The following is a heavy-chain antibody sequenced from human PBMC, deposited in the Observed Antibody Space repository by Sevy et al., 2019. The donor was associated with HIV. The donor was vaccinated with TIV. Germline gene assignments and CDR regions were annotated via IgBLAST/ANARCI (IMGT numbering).Heavy chain of an antibody. D-gene: IGHD5-18*01. CDR1: GFTFSSNA. V-gene: IGHV3-30-3*01. CDR2: ISYDGSNK. J-gene: IGHJ4*02. CDR3: ATRGYSYGYIDY. Sequence: GGSLRLSCAASGFTFSSNAMHWVHQAPGKGLEWVAVISYDGSNKYYADSVKGRFTISRDNSKNTLYLQMNSLRAEDTAVYYCATRGYSYGYIDYWGQGTLVTVSS.